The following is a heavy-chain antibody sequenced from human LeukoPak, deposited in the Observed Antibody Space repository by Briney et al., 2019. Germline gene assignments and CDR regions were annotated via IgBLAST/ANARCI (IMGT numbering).Heavy chain of an antibody. V-gene: IGHV1-46*01. Sequence: ASVKVSCKTSGYSFTSYYMHWVRQAPGQGLEWMGMINPSGGSTTYGQNFQGRLTITSDTSTSTVYMELSSLRSEDTAVYYCARSSAYYNEADIWGQGTMVTVSS. CDR2: INPSGGST. D-gene: IGHD3-9*01. CDR3: ARSSAYYNEADI. CDR1: GYSFTSYY. J-gene: IGHJ3*02.